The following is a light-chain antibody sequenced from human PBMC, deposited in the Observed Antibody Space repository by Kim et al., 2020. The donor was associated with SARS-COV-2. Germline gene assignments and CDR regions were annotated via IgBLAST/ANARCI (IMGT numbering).Light chain of an antibody. V-gene: IGLV3-21*01. CDR2: YDR. CDR1: NIGGKY. J-gene: IGLJ2*01. CDR3: QLWDGNRAV. Sequence: VVPGTTARITSGGNNIGGKYSHWYQRRPGQAPMLVIYYDRDRPSGIPERFSGSNAGNAATMTISGVEAGDEADYYCQLWDGNRAVFGGGTQLTVL.